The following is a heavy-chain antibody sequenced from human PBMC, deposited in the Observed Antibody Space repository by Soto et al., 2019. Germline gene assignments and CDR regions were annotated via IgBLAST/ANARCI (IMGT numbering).Heavy chain of an antibody. J-gene: IGHJ4*02. D-gene: IGHD6-6*01. CDR1: GFTFSSYG. CDR3: AKLGGAYSSSFLDY. Sequence: GGSLRLSCAASGFTFSSYGMHWVRQAPGKGLEWVAVISYDGSNKYYADSVKGRFTISRDNSKNTLYLQMNSLRAEDTAVYYCAKLGGAYSSSFLDYWGQGTLVTVSS. V-gene: IGHV3-30*18. CDR2: ISYDGSNK.